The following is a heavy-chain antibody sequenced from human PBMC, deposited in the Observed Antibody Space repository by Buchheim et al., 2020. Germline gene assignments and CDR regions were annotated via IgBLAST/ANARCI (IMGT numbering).Heavy chain of an antibody. CDR3: VRDRGWTAFDY. CDR2: INTDGSTR. D-gene: IGHD2-15*01. V-gene: IGHV3-74*01. J-gene: IGHJ4*03. CDR1: GFTFSTYW. Sequence: EVHLVESGGDLVQPGRSLRLSCGVSGFTFSTYWMQWVRHIPGKGLERVSYINTDGSTRGYADSVKGRFAISRDNANNILYLHMTSLRVEDTATYYCVRDRGWTAFDYWGQGAL.